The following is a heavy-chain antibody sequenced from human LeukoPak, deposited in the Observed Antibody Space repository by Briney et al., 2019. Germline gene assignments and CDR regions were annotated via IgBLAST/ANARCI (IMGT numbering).Heavy chain of an antibody. CDR3: ARPERKCSSTSCYFDY. Sequence: ASVKVSCKASGYTLTSYDINWVRQATGQGLEWMGWMNPNSGRTGYAQKFRDRISITRNTSISTAYMELSSLRSEDTAVYYCARPERKCSSTSCYFDYWGQGTLVTVSS. CDR2: MNPNSGRT. D-gene: IGHD2-2*01. CDR1: GYTLTSYD. J-gene: IGHJ4*02. V-gene: IGHV1-8*01.